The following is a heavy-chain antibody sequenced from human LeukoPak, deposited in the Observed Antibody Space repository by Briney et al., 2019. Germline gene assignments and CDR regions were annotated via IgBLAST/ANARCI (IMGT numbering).Heavy chain of an antibody. CDR1: GFTFSNVW. CDR3: ATLNYDFLTGSTPDFYNYYGMEV. V-gene: IGHV3-15*01. D-gene: IGHD3-9*01. J-gene: IGHJ6*02. CDR2: LKSNVFGGTA. Sequence: GGSLRLSCAASGFTFSNVWMSWVRQAPGKGLGWIGPLKSNVFGGTADYAAPAKVRFTTSRDDSQTTLSLQINSLKTEDTAVYYCATLNYDFLTGSTPDFYNYYGMEVWGQGTTVTVSS.